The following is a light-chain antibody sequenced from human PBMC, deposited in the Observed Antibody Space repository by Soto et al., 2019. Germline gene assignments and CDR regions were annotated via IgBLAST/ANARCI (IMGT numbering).Light chain of an antibody. CDR2: EVS. Sequence: QSALTQPASVSGSPGQSITISCPGTSSDVGGYNYVSWYQQHPGKAPKLMIYEVSKRPSGVSNRFSGSKSGNTASLTISGLQAEDEADYYCRSYTSSSTRVFGGGTKLTVL. CDR3: RSYTSSSTRV. V-gene: IGLV2-14*01. CDR1: SSDVGGYNY. J-gene: IGLJ2*01.